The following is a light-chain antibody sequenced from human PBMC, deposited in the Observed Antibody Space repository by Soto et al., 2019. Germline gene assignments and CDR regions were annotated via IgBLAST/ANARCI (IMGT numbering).Light chain of an antibody. J-gene: IGKJ5*01. CDR2: GAS. Sequence: EFVWTLFPSSLSLSPGERAYLSCRASESVSSNLAWYQHKPGQPPRLLIYGASNRATGIPDRFSGSGSGTDFTLTISSLQPEDFSVYYCQQRSSWPLITFGQGTRLEIK. V-gene: IGKV3-11*01. CDR1: ESVSSN. CDR3: QQRSSWPLIT.